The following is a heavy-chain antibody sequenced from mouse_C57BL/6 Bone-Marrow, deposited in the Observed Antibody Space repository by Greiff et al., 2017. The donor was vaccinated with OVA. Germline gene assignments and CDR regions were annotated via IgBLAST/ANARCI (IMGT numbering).Heavy chain of an antibody. CDR3: AEGAYYGSTDWYVDV. V-gene: IGHV1-55*01. CDR2: IYPGSGST. D-gene: IGHD1-1*01. J-gene: IGHJ1*03. Sequence: QVQLQQPGAELVKPGASVKMSCKASGYTFTSYWITWVKQRPGQGLEWIGDIYPGSGSTNYNEKFKSKATLTVDTSSSTAYMQLSSLTSEDSAVYYCAEGAYYGSTDWYVDVWGTGTTVTVSS. CDR1: GYTFTSYW.